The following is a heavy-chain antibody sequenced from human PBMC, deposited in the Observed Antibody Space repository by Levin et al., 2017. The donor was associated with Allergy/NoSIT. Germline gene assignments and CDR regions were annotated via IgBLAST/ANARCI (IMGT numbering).Heavy chain of an antibody. CDR1: GYTFTDYY. D-gene: IGHD3-10*01. V-gene: IGHV1-2*04. CDR3: ARDWSRGRGVVANWFDS. Sequence: GESLKISCKALGYTFTDYYVHWVRQAPGQGLEWMGWINPNSGDTNYAQRFQGWVTMTRDTSISTAYMELSRLTSDDTAVYYCARDWSRGRGVVANWFDSWGQGTLVTVSS. CDR2: INPNSGDT. J-gene: IGHJ5*01.